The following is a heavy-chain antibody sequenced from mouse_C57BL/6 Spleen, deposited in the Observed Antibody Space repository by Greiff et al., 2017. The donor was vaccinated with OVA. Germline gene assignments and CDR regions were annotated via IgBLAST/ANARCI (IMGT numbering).Heavy chain of an antibody. Sequence: VMLVESGAELVKPGASVKISCKASGYAFSSYWMNWVKQRPGKGLEWIGQIYPGDGDTNYNGKFKGKATLTADKSSSTAYMQLSSLTSEDSAVYFCARSGYYGSSYNYAMDYWGQGTSVTVSS. CDR3: ARSGYYGSSYNYAMDY. CDR2: IYPGDGDT. V-gene: IGHV1-80*01. D-gene: IGHD1-1*01. CDR1: GYAFSSYW. J-gene: IGHJ4*01.